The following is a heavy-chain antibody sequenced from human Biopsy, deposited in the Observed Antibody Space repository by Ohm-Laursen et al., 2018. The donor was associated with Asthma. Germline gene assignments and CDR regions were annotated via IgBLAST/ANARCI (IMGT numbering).Heavy chain of an antibody. CDR1: GGSFSAYY. CDR2: INHSGST. Sequence: GTLSLTCAVYGGSFSAYYWSWIRQPPGKGLEWIAEINHSGSTNYNPSLKSRVTMSVDTSKNQLLLNLSSVTAADTAVYYFARAASTTDFCSGYSHNWFDPWGQGTLVTVSS. V-gene: IGHV4-34*01. J-gene: IGHJ5*02. CDR3: ARAASTTDFCSGYSHNWFDP. D-gene: IGHD3-3*01.